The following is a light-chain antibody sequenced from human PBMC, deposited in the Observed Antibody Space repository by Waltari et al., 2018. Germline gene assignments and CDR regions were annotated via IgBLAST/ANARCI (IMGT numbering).Light chain of an antibody. J-gene: IGLJ2*01. CDR3: SSYTSSSTPHVV. CDR1: SSDVGGYKS. CDR2: DVS. Sequence: QSALTQPASVSGSPGQSITISCTGTSSDVGGYKSVSWYQQHPGKAPKLMIYDVSNWPSGVSNRFSGSKSGNTASLTISGLQAEDEADYYCSSYTSSSTPHVVFGGGTKLTVL. V-gene: IGLV2-14*03.